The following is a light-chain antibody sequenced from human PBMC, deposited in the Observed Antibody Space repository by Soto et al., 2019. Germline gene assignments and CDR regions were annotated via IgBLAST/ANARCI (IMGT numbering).Light chain of an antibody. CDR2: EVN. J-gene: IGLJ2*01. CDR3: SSYAGDNNLVI. CDR1: RSDVGGYKY. Sequence: QSALTQPPSASGSPGQSVTISCTGTRSDVGGYKYVSWYQQHPGKAPKLMIYEVNKRPSGVPDRFSGSKSGNTASLTVSGLQAEDEADYYCSSYAGDNNLVIFGGGTKVTVL. V-gene: IGLV2-8*01.